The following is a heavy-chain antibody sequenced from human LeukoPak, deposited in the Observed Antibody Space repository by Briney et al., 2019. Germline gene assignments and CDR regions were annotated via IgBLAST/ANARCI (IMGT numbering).Heavy chain of an antibody. D-gene: IGHD6-6*01. Sequence: PGGSLRLSCAASGFTFSSYAMSWVRQAPGKGLEWVSAISGSGGSTYYADSVKGRFTISRDNSENTLYLQMNSLRAEDTAVYYCAKGSYSSSSRGNFDYWGEGTVVTVSS. CDR1: GFTFSSYA. V-gene: IGHV3-23*01. J-gene: IGHJ4*02. CDR3: AKGSYSSSSRGNFDY. CDR2: ISGSGGST.